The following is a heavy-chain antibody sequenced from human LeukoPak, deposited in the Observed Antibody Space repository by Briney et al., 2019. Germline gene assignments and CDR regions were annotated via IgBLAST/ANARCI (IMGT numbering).Heavy chain of an antibody. CDR1: GGSISSHY. V-gene: IGHV4-59*11. D-gene: IGHD2-15*01. CDR3: ARVSGLRRGFDP. J-gene: IGHJ5*02. Sequence: PSETLSLTCTVSGGSISSHYWSWIRQPPGKGLEWIGYIYSSGSTNYKPSLKSRVTISVDTSKNQFSLKLSSVTAADTAVYYCARVSGLRRGFDPWGQGTLVTVSS. CDR2: IYSSGST.